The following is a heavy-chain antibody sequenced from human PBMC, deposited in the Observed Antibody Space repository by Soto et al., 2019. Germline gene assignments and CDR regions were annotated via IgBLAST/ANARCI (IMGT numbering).Heavy chain of an antibody. Sequence: QVQLVQSGAEVKKPGSSVKVSCKASGGTFSSYAISWVRQDPGQGLEWMGGIITIFGTANYAQKFQGRVTITADDTTSRAYMEPSSLRSEDTAMYDCARDAYYYDSSGSEDLTVDCGGKGTLVVFSA. CDR1: GGTFSSYA. V-gene: IGHV1-69*19. CDR2: IITIFGTA. D-gene: IGHD3-22*01. CDR3: ARDAYYYDSSGSEDLTVDC. J-gene: IGHJ4*02.